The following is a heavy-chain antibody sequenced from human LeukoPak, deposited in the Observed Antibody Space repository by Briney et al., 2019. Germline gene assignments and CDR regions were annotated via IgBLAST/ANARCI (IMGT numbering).Heavy chain of an antibody. J-gene: IGHJ4*02. CDR3: ATSESQTKFDY. D-gene: IGHD1/OR15-1a*01. CDR1: GYRFATYW. Sequence: NHGESLKISCKGSGYRFATYWIGWVRQMPGKGLEWMGIIFPGDSDTIYSPSFQGQVTISADKSINTAYLQWGSLKASDTAMYYCATSESQTKFDYWGQGTLVTASS. CDR2: IFPGDSDT. V-gene: IGHV5-51*01.